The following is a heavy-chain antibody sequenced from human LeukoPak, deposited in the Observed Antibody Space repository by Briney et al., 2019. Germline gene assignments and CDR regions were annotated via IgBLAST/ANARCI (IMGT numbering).Heavy chain of an antibody. CDR2: FDPEDGET. D-gene: IGHD3-10*01. CDR3: ATAIMVRATNYFDY. J-gene: IGHJ4*02. CDR1: GYTLTELS. V-gene: IGHV1-24*01. Sequence: GASVKVSCKVSGYTLTELSMHWVRQAPGKGLEWMGGFDPEDGETIYAQKFQGRVTMTEDTSTDTAYMELSSLRSEDTAVYYCATAIMVRATNYFDYWGQGTLVTVSS.